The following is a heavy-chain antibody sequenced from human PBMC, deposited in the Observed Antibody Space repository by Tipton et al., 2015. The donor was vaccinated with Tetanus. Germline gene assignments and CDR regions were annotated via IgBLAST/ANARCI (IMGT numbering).Heavy chain of an antibody. CDR2: FYSTQRT. Sequence: TLSLTCTVSGASINTGGYLWTWLRQHRGEGLEWIGYFYSTQRTSSSPSLKSRVHISVDTSKNQLSLSLTSVTAADTAVYYCARDPHTIRTGNHRGFDYWGQGTKVTVSS. V-gene: IGHV4-31*03. CDR1: GASINTGGYL. CDR3: ARDPHTIRTGNHRGFDY. D-gene: IGHD3-10*01. J-gene: IGHJ4*02.